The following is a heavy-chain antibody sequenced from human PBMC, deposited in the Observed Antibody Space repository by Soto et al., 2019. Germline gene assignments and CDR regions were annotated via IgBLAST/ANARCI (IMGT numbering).Heavy chain of an antibody. CDR2: VTHDGTLY. D-gene: IGHD7-27*01. Sequence: QVQLVESGGGVVQPGRSLRLSCVASGFTFSSCAMHWVRQVPGKGLEWLAVVTHDGTLYPYADSVKGRFSISRDKSRKTPYLQMNGLRPEDTAVYYCVKDRSDTWAFDYWGQGTLVTVSS. V-gene: IGHV3-30*18. J-gene: IGHJ4*02. CDR3: VKDRSDTWAFDY. CDR1: GFTFSSCA.